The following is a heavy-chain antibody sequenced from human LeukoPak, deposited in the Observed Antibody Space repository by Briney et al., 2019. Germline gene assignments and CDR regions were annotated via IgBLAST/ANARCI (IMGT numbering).Heavy chain of an antibody. J-gene: IGHJ4*02. CDR2: IWYDGSNR. D-gene: IGHD3-16*01. Sequence: GGSLRLSCAASGFIFSYYGMHWVRQAPGRGLEWVAVIWYDGSNRYYADSLKGRFTISRDNSKNTLYLQMNSLTADDTAVYYCARDPLGVLSYFDYWGQGTLVTVSS. CDR1: GFIFSYYG. V-gene: IGHV3-33*01. CDR3: ARDPLGVLSYFDY.